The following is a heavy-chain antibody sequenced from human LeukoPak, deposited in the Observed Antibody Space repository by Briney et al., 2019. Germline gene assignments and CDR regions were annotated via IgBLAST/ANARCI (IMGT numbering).Heavy chain of an antibody. J-gene: IGHJ4*02. CDR1: GGSISSYY. V-gene: IGHV4-4*07. Sequence: SETLSLTXTVSGGSISSYYWSWIRQPAGKGLEWIGRIYASGSTNYNPSLKSRVTMSVDTSKNHFSLKLSSVTAADTAVYYCAANVGYCSGGSCYPVDYWGQGTLVTVSS. D-gene: IGHD2-15*01. CDR2: IYASGST. CDR3: AANVGYCSGGSCYPVDY.